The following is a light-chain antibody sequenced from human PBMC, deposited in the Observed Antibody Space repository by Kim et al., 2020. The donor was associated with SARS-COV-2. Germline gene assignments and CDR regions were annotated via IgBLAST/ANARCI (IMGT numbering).Light chain of an antibody. Sequence: AIRMTQSPSSLSASTGDRVTITCRASQGISSYLAWYQQKPGKAPKPLIYAASTLQSGVPSRFSGSGSGTDFTLTISCLQSEDFATYYCQQYYSYPLTFGGGTKLEI. CDR3: QQYYSYPLT. CDR2: AAS. J-gene: IGKJ4*01. V-gene: IGKV1-8*01. CDR1: QGISSY.